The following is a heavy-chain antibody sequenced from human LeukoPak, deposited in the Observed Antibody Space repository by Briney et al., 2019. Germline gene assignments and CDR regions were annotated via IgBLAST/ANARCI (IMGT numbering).Heavy chain of an antibody. CDR1: GGSISSSSYY. D-gene: IGHD3-22*01. CDR3: ARQSGYYSVDAFDI. J-gene: IGHJ3*02. CDR2: IYYSGST. V-gene: IGHV4-39*01. Sequence: SETLSLTCTVSGGSISSSSYYWGWIRQPPGKGLEWIGSIYYSGSTYYNPSLKSRVTVSVDTSKNQFSLKLSSVTAADTAVYYCARQSGYYSVDAFDIWGQGTMVTVSS.